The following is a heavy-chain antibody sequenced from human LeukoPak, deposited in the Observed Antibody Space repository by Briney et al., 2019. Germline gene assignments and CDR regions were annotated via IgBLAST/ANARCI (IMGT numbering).Heavy chain of an antibody. J-gene: IGHJ4*02. CDR2: IFPGDSET. V-gene: IGHV5-51*01. CDR1: GSDFINYW. CDR3: ARQDLGDYGRNYFQS. D-gene: IGHD4-17*01. Sequence: GESLKISCKDSGSDFINYWIGWVRQVPGRGLEWMAVIFPGDSETTYNPSFQGHVSISVDTSTNSAYLEWSSLKASDTAIYYCARQDLGDYGRNYFQSWGQGTLVIVS.